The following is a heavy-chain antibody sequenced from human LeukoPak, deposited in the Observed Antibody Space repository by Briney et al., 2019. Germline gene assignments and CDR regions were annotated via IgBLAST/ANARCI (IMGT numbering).Heavy chain of an antibody. J-gene: IGHJ4*02. CDR2: INPSGGST. CDR1: GYTFTSYY. CDR3: ARDHGGKGLLGY. Sequence: GASVKVSCKASGYTFTSYYMHWVRQAPGQGLEWMGIINPSGGSTSYAQKFQGRVTMTRDTSTSTVYMELSSLRSEDTDVYYCARDHGGKGLLGYWGQGTLVTVSS. D-gene: IGHD4-23*01. V-gene: IGHV1-46*01.